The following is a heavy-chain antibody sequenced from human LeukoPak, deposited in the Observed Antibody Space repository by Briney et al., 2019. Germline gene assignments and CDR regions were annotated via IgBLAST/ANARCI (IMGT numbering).Heavy chain of an antibody. CDR3: ARCRRGIQLWRLYYYMDV. CDR2: IYYSGST. J-gene: IGHJ6*03. CDR1: GGSISSSSYY. V-gene: IGHV4-39*07. D-gene: IGHD5-18*01. Sequence: KPSETLSLTCTVSGGSISSSSYYWGWIRQPPGKGLEWIGSIYYSGSTYYNPSLKSRVTISVDTSKNQFSLKLSSVTAADTAVYYCARCRRGIQLWRLYYYMDVWGKGTTVTISS.